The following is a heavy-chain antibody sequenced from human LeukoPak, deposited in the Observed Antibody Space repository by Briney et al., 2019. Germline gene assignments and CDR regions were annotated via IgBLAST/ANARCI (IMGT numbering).Heavy chain of an antibody. V-gene: IGHV1-69*06. J-gene: IGHJ3*02. CDR1: GGTFSSYA. CDR2: IIPIFGTA. CDR3: ASPYPGGPVSSGWYRRAFDI. Sequence: VASVKVSCKASGGTFSSYAISWVRQAPGQGLEWMGGIIPIFGTANYAQKFQGRVTITADKSTSTAYMELSSLRSEDTAVYYCASPYPGGPVSSGWYRRAFDIWGQGTMVTVSS. D-gene: IGHD6-19*01.